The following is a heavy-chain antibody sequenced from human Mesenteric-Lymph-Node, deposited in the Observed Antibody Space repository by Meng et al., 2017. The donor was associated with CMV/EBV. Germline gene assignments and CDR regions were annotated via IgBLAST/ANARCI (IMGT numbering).Heavy chain of an antibody. J-gene: IGHJ6*02. CDR3: TREPYYDFWSGYGSYYGVDV. Sequence: GGSLRLSCAASGFTFSGSAMHWVRQASGKGLEWVGRIRSKTSSYATAYAASVKGRFTISRDDSKNTAYLQMNSLKTEDTAVDDCTREPYYDFWSGYGSYYGVDVWGQGTTVTVSS. V-gene: IGHV3-73*01. CDR1: GFTFSGSA. D-gene: IGHD3-3*01. CDR2: IRSKTSSYAT.